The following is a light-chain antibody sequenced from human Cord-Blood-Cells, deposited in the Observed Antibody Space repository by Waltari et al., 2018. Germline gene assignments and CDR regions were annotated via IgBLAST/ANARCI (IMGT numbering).Light chain of an antibody. J-gene: IGKJ1*01. V-gene: IGKV1-5*01. CDR2: DAS. CDR1: QSISSW. CDR3: QQYNSSWT. Sequence: DIRMTQSPSTLSASVGDRVTITCRASQSISSWLAWYQQKPGKAPKLLIYDASSLESGVPSRFSGSGSGTEFTLTISSLQPDDFATYYCQQYNSSWTFGQGTKVEIK.